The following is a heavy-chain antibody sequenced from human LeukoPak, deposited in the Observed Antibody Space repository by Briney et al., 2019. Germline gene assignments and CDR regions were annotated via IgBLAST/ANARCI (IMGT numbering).Heavy chain of an antibody. D-gene: IGHD3-3*01. V-gene: IGHV4-34*01. CDR3: ARALPAGDRYDFWGGYFWGAWFDP. CDR2: INHSGTT. J-gene: IGHJ5*02. CDR1: GGSFSGYY. Sequence: PSETLSLTCAVYGGSFSGYYWSWIRQPPGKGLEWIGEINHSGTTNYIPSLKSRVTISVDTSKNQFSLKLSSVTAADTAVYYCARALPAGDRYDFWGGYFWGAWFDPWGQGTLVTVSS.